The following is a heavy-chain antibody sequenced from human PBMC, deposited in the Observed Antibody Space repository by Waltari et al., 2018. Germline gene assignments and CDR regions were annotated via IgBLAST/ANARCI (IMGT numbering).Heavy chain of an antibody. D-gene: IGHD6-13*01. CDR2: IYYSGST. CDR1: GGSISSSSYY. CDR3: ARHVRLVPGYYYYYMDV. V-gene: IGHV4-39*07. Sequence: QLQLQESGPGLVKPSENLSLTCTVSGGSISSSSYYWGWIRQPPGKGLEWIGSIYYSGSTYYNPSLKSRVTISVDTSKNQFSLKLSSVTAADTAVYYCARHVRLVPGYYYYYMDVWGKGTTVTVSS. J-gene: IGHJ6*03.